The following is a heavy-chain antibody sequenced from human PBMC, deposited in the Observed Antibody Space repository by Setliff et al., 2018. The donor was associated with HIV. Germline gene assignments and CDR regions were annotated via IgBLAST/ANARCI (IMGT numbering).Heavy chain of an antibody. CDR2: IRSKANSYAT. Sequence: GESLKISCAGSGFTFSGSVLNWVRQASGKGLEWVGRIRSKANSYATEYAASVKGRFTVSRDDSKNTAHLQMDSLKSEDTAVYYCTREAVAGDYYYYMDVWGKGTTVTVSS. J-gene: IGHJ6*03. CDR3: TREAVAGDYYYYMDV. CDR1: GFTFSGSV. V-gene: IGHV3-73*01. D-gene: IGHD6-19*01.